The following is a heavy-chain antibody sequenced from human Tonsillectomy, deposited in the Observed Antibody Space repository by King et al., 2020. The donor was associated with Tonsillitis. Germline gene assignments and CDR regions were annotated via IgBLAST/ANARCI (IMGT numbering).Heavy chain of an antibody. V-gene: IGHV3-21*01. D-gene: IGHD3-22*01. J-gene: IGHJ3*02. CDR3: ARVKKYYYDSSGYPLDTFDI. CDR2: IGSSGGYI. Sequence: VQLVESGGGLVKPGGSLRLSCAASEFIFSTYTMNWVRQAPGKGLEWGLSIGSSGGYIYYADCVKGRFTITRDNAENSLYLQMNSLRAEDTAVYYCARVKKYYYDSSGYPLDTFDIWGQGTMVTVSS. CDR1: EFIFSTYT.